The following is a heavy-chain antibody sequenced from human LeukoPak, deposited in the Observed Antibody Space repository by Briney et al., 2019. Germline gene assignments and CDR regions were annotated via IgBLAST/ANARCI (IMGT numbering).Heavy chain of an antibody. CDR3: ARNRGMVASEFDY. D-gene: IGHD3-10*01. CDR1: GFTFSSYS. J-gene: IGHJ4*02. Sequence: GGSLRLSCAASGFTFSSYSMNWVRQAPGKGLEWVSYISSSSSTLYYADSVKGRFTMSKDNAKKSLYLQMTSLRAEDTAVYYCARNRGMVASEFDYWGQGTLVTVSS. V-gene: IGHV3-48*01. CDR2: ISSSSSTL.